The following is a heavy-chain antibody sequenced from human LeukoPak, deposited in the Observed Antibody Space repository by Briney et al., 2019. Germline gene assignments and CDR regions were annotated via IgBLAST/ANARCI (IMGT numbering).Heavy chain of an antibody. D-gene: IGHD2-2*01. CDR2: IYTSGST. CDR1: GGSISSYY. J-gene: IGHJ6*02. Sequence: PSETLSLTCTVSGGSISSYYWSWIRQPAGKGLEWIGRIYTSGSTNYNPSLKSRVTMSVDTSKNQFSLKLSSVTAADTAVYYCAREACSSTSCQILHYYYYYYGMDVWGQGTTVTVSS. V-gene: IGHV4-4*07. CDR3: AREACSSTSCQILHYYYYYYGMDV.